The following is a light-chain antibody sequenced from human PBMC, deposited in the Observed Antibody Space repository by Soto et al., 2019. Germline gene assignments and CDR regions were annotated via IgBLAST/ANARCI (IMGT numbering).Light chain of an antibody. CDR1: SSDVGTYNL. J-gene: IGLJ3*02. V-gene: IGLV2-23*02. CDR3: CSYASTIAWV. Sequence: QSALTQPASVSGSPGQSITISCTGTSSDVGTYNLVSWYQQHPGKAPKLLISEVDKRPSGVSNRFSGSKSGNRASLSISGLQAEDEAAYYCCSYASTIAWVVGAGTQLTVL. CDR2: EVD.